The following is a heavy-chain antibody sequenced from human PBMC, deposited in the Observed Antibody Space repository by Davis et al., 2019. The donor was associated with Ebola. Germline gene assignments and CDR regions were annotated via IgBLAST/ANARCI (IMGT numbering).Heavy chain of an antibody. CDR3: ARHGRAAGMSWFDP. D-gene: IGHD6-13*01. V-gene: IGHV4-59*01. CDR2: IYYSGST. J-gene: IGHJ5*02. CDR1: GGSISSYY. Sequence: MPGGSLRLSCTVSGGSISSYYWSWIRQPPGKGLEWIGYIYYSGSTNYNPSLKSRVTISVDTSKNQFSLKLSSVTAADTAVYYCARHGRAAGMSWFDPWGQGALVTVSA.